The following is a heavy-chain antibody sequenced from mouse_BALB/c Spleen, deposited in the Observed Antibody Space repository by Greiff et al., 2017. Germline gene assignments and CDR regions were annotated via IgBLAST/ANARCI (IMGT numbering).Heavy chain of an antibody. CDR1: GFTFSSYG. CDR3: AREELQSPIDY. V-gene: IGHV5-6-3*01. D-gene: IGHD1-3*01. Sequence: EVQVVESGGGLVQPGGSLKLSCAASGFTFSSYGMSWVRQTPDKRLELVATINSNGGSTYYPDSVKGRFTISRDNAKNTLYLQMSSLKSEDTAMYYCAREELQSPIDYWGQGTTLTVSS. CDR2: INSNGGST. J-gene: IGHJ2*01.